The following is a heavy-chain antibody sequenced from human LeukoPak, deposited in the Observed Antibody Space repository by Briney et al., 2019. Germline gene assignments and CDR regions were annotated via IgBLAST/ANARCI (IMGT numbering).Heavy chain of an antibody. CDR3: AKEGKTRNWNYYQAKAVY. J-gene: IGHJ4*02. V-gene: IGHV3-23*01. Sequence: GGSLRLSCAASGFTFSNSATTWDRQTPGKGLEWVSAISGSGGTTYYADSVKGRFTISRDNSKNTLFLQMNSLRAEDTAVYYCAKEGKTRNWNYYQAKAVYWGQGTLVTVSS. CDR1: GFTFSNSA. CDR2: ISGSGGTT. D-gene: IGHD1-7*01.